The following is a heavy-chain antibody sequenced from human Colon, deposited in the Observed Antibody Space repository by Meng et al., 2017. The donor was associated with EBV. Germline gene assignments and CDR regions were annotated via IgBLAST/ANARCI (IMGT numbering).Heavy chain of an antibody. Sequence: VQLQEPGPGLVEPSQTLSLTCTVSGGSMSSGNYYWSWIRQPAGKGLEWIGYIHHSGSAYYNPSLKSRVSISVDTSKNQFSLNLNSMTAADTAVYYCASFDHIPRRNYFDYWGQGTLVTVSS. CDR1: GGSMSSGNYY. CDR3: ASFDHIPRRNYFDY. J-gene: IGHJ4*02. V-gene: IGHV4-30-4*01. CDR2: IHHSGSA. D-gene: IGHD2-21*01.